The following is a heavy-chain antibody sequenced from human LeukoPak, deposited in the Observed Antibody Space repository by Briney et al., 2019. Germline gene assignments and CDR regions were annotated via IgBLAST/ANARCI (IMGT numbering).Heavy chain of an antibody. CDR2: IKSKTDGGTT. D-gene: IGHD6-13*01. CDR1: GFTFSNAW. J-gene: IGHJ4*02. V-gene: IGHV3-15*01. Sequence: GGSLRLSCAASGFTFSNAWMSWVRQAPGKGLEWVGRIKSKTDGGTTDYAAPVKGRFTISRDDSKNTLYLQMNSLKTEDTAVYYCTTGGGSSSWFGREYYFDYWGQGTLVTVSS. CDR3: TTGGGSSSWFGREYYFDY.